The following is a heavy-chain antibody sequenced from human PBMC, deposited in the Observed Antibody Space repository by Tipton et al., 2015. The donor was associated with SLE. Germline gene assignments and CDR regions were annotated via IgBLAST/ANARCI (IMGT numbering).Heavy chain of an antibody. D-gene: IGHD6-19*01. J-gene: IGHJ4*02. Sequence: TLSLTCAVYGGSFSGYYWSWIRQPAGKGLEWIGYIYTSGSTNYNPSLKSRVTISVDTSKNQFSLKLSSVTAADTAVYYCAREKVRAVAGMGGFDYWGQGTLVTVSS. V-gene: IGHV4-4*09. CDR1: GGSFSGYY. CDR3: AREKVRAVAGMGGFDY. CDR2: IYTSGST.